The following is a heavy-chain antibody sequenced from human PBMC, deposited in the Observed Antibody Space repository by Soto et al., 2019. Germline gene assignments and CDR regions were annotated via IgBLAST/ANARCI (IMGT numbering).Heavy chain of an antibody. CDR1: GFTFSSYD. D-gene: IGHD1-1*01. CDR2: IGTAGDT. Sequence: GGSLRLSCAASGFTFSSYDMHWVRQATGKGLEWVSAIGTAGDTYYPGSVKGRFTISRENAKNSLYLQMNSLRAEDTAVYYCARRGPRYNWNDDFYYYGMDVWGQGTTVTVSS. CDR3: ARRGPRYNWNDDFYYYGMDV. V-gene: IGHV3-13*01. J-gene: IGHJ6*02.